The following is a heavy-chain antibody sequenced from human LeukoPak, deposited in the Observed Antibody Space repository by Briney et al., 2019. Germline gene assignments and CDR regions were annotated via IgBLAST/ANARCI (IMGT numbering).Heavy chain of an antibody. V-gene: IGHV3-30*04. D-gene: IGHD1-1*01. CDR1: AFTFSGYS. CDR3: ARVGYDYNWYDAFDI. J-gene: IGHJ3*02. Sequence: GGSLRLSCVVSAFTFSGYSMHWVRQAPGKGLEWVAFISHDGSNKYCADSLKGRFTISRDNSKNTLFLQMNSLRPEDTAVYYCARVGYDYNWYDAFDIWGQGTMVAVSS. CDR2: ISHDGSNK.